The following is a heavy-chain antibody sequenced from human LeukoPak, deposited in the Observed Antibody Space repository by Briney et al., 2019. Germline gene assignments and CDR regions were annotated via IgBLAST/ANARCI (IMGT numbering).Heavy chain of an antibody. V-gene: IGHV1-69*01. CDR3: ARDSTPKLLWFGEPSGGYCFDY. Sequence: GSSVKVSCKASGGTFSSYAISWVRQAPGQGLEWMGGIIPIFGTANYAQKFQGRVTITADESTSTAYMELSSLRSEDTAVYYCARDSTPKLLWFGEPSGGYCFDYWGQGTLVTVSS. CDR1: GGTFSSYA. D-gene: IGHD3-10*01. CDR2: IIPIFGTA. J-gene: IGHJ4*02.